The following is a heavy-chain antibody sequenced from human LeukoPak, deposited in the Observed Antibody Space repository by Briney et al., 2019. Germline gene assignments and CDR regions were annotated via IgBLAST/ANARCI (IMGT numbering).Heavy chain of an antibody. D-gene: IGHD3-22*01. V-gene: IGHV3-9*01. CDR1: GFTFDDYA. Sequence: GGSLRLSRAASGFTFDDYAMHWVRQAPGKGLEWVTGISWNSGSIGYADSVKGRFTFSRDNAKNSLYLQMNSLRAEDTALYYCAKDPTESFQASGYLYYFDYWGQGTLVTVSS. J-gene: IGHJ4*02. CDR3: AKDPTESFQASGYLYYFDY. CDR2: ISWNSGSI.